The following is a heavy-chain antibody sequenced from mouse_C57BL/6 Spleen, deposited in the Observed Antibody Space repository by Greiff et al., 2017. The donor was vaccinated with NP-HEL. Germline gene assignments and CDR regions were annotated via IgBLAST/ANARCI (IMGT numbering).Heavy chain of an antibody. J-gene: IGHJ4*01. CDR2: INPYNGGT. CDR1: GYTFTDYY. V-gene: IGHV1-19*01. Sequence: EVQLQQSGPVLVKPGASVKMSCKASGYTFTDYYMNWVKQSHGKSLEWIGVINPYNGGTSYNQKFKGKATLTVDKSSSTAYMELNSLTSEDSAVYYCATVLLRNAMDYWGQGTSVTVSS. D-gene: IGHD2-10*01. CDR3: ATVLLRNAMDY.